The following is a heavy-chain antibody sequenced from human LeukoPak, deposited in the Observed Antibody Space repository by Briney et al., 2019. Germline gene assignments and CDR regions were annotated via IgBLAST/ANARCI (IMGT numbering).Heavy chain of an antibody. D-gene: IGHD3-10*01. V-gene: IGHV5-51*01. Sequence: GESLKISCKGSGYSFTSYWIGWVRQMPGKGLEWMGIIYPGDSDTRYSPSFQGQVTISADKSISTAYLQWSSLKASDTAMYYCARHRLLSYTYMDVWGKGTTVTISS. J-gene: IGHJ6*03. CDR3: ARHRLLSYTYMDV. CDR2: IYPGDSDT. CDR1: GYSFTSYW.